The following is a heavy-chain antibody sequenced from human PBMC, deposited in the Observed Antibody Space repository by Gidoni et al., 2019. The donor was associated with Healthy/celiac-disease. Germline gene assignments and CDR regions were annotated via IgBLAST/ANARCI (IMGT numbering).Heavy chain of an antibody. Sequence: GQPLSAGGGLVQSGGSLRLSCAASGFTLSSQALSWVGRARGMCWVRQSPGKGLGGVSAIGGSGGSTYYADSVKGQFTISGDNSKNTLYLQLNSLRAEDTAVYYCAKGRSRFLEWFSPSLDYWGQGTLVTVSS. CDR2: IGGSGGST. CDR3: AKGRSRFLEWFSPSLDY. J-gene: IGHJ4*02. CDR1: GFTLSSQA. V-gene: IGHV3-23*01. D-gene: IGHD3-3*01.